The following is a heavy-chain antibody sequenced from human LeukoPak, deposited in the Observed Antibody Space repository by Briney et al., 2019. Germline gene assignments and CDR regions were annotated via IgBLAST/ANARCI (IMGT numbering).Heavy chain of an antibody. V-gene: IGHV1-69*13. CDR2: IIPIFGTA. CDR1: GGTFSSYA. Sequence: SVKVSCKASGGTFSSYAISWVRQAPGQGLEWMGGIIPIFGTANYAQKFQGRVTITADESTSTAYMELSSLRSEDTAVYYCARDGEGYSSSWPIFDYWGQGTLVTVSS. J-gene: IGHJ4*02. D-gene: IGHD6-13*01. CDR3: ARDGEGYSSSWPIFDY.